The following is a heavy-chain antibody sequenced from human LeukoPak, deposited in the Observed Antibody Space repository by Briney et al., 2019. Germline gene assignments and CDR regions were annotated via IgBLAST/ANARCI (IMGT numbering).Heavy chain of an antibody. J-gene: IGHJ4*02. CDR2: IIPILGIA. D-gene: IGHD3-22*01. CDR1: GGTFSSYA. Sequence: SVKVSCKASGGTFSSYAISWVRQAPGQGLEWMGRIIPILGIANYAQKFQGRVTITADKSTSTAYMELSSLRSEDTAVYYCANWGYDSGGYSPGSDYWGQGPLVTVSS. V-gene: IGHV1-69*04. CDR3: ANWGYDSGGYSPGSDY.